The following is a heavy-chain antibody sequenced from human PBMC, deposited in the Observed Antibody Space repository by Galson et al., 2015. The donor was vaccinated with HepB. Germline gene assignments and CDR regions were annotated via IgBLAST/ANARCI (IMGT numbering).Heavy chain of an antibody. V-gene: IGHV3-30-3*01. Sequence: SLRLSCAASGFAFSTYVMHWVRQAPGKGLEWLALISYDRAGKNYADSVRGRFTISRDNSKNTVYLQMNSLRAEDTAVYYCVRDPEGYCRDGICYANHFDDWGPATLVTVAS. CDR2: ISYDRAGK. CDR1: GFAFSTYV. CDR3: VRDPEGYCRDGICYANHFDD. J-gene: IGHJ4*02. D-gene: IGHD2-15*01.